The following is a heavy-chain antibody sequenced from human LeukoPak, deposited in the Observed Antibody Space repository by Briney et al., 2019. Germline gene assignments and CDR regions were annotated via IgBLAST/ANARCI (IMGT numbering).Heavy chain of an antibody. CDR3: ARGVLEWLSFDY. D-gene: IGHD3-3*01. Sequence: SETLSLTCTVSGGSISSGSYYWSWIRQPAGKGLEWIGRIYTSGSTNYNPSLKSRVTISVDTSKNQFSLKLSSVTAADTVVYYCARGVLEWLSFDYWGQGTLVTVSS. CDR1: GGSISSGSYY. V-gene: IGHV4-61*02. J-gene: IGHJ4*02. CDR2: IYTSGST.